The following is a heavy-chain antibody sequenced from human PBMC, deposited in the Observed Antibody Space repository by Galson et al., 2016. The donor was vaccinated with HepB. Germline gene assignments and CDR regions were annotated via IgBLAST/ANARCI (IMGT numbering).Heavy chain of an antibody. Sequence: SETLSLTCTVYGDSMTPYYWSWIRQSPGKGLEWIGYAYYSGNSNYNVSLRSRVIISVDTSNNEVSLRLTSVTAADSAVYYCARHGHGFRGNWFDPWGQGTLVTVSS. J-gene: IGHJ5*02. CDR3: ARHGHGFRGNWFDP. CDR1: GDSMTPYY. D-gene: IGHD3-10*01. V-gene: IGHV4-59*08. CDR2: AYYSGNS.